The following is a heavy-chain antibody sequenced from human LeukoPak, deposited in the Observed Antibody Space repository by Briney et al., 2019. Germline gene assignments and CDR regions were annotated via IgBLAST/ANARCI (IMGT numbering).Heavy chain of an antibody. J-gene: IGHJ6*02. V-gene: IGHV3-66*02. D-gene: IGHD6-6*01. CDR1: GFTFSSYA. CDR2: IYSGGST. CDR3: ARVSSSSYYYYGMDV. Sequence: GGSLRLSCAASGFTFSSYAMSWVRQAPGKGLEWVSVIYSGGSTYYADSVKGRFTISRDNSKNTLYLQMNSLRAEDTAVYYCARVSSSSYYYYGMDVWGQGTTVTVSS.